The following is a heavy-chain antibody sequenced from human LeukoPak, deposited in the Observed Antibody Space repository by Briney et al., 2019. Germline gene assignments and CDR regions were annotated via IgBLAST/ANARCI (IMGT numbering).Heavy chain of an antibody. J-gene: IGHJ6*02. CDR2: IYYSGST. Sequence: PSETLSLTCTASGGSISSYYWSWIRQPPGKGLEWIGYIYYSGSTNYNPSLKSRVTISVDTSKNQFSLKLSSVTAADTAVYYCARGSWGFGELYYGVDVWGQGTTVTVSS. V-gene: IGHV4-59*01. CDR1: GGSISSYY. CDR3: ARGSWGFGELYYGVDV. D-gene: IGHD3-10*01.